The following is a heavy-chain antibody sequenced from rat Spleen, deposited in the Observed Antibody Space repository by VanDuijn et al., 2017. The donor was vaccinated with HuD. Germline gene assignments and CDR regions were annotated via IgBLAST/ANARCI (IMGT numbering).Heavy chain of an antibody. CDR1: GFTFSDYA. CDR2: IIYDGSST. D-gene: IGHD1-1*01. V-gene: IGHV5-17*01. CDR3: AKEGFEVTFAY. J-gene: IGHJ3*01. Sequence: EVQLVESGGGLVQPGRSLTLSCATSGFTFSDYAMAWVRQAPKKGLEWVATIIYDGSSTYYRDSVKGRFTISRDNAKSSLNLEMDSLRSEDTATYYCAKEGFEVTFAYWGQGTLVTVSS.